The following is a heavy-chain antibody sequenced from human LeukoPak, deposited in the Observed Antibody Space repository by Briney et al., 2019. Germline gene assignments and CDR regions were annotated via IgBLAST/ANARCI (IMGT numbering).Heavy chain of an antibody. CDR1: GGSISSYY. D-gene: IGHD2-21*01. J-gene: IGHJ6*03. Sequence: SETLSLTCTVSGGSISSYYWSWIRQPPGKGLEWIGYIYYSGSTNYNPSLKSRVTISVDTSKNQFSLKLSSVTAADTAVYYCARQFISYMDVWGKGTTVTVSS. V-gene: IGHV4-59*08. CDR2: IYYSGST. CDR3: ARQFISYMDV.